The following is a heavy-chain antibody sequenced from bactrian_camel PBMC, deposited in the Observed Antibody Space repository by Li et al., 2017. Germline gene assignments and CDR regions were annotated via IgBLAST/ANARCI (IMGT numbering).Heavy chain of an antibody. V-gene: IGHV3S55*01. CDR1: GLTFEGGN. Sequence: QLVESGGGAVQTGGSLRLTCTAVGLTFEGGNQGWYRETPGNEFELVSSIAPDGSRWYADSVQGRFTISHDNAANTLFLQMNSLEPVDSAVYYCAAGWGRCRVSDYDGIDYWGKGTQVTVS. J-gene: IGHJ7*01. D-gene: IGHD4*01. CDR2: IAPDGSR.